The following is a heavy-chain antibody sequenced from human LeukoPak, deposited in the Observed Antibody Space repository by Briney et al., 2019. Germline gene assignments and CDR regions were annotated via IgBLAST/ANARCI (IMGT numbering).Heavy chain of an antibody. D-gene: IGHD1-26*01. Sequence: GASVKVSCKASGYTFTSYGISWVRQAPGQGLEWMGWISAYNGNTNYAQKLQGRVTLTTDTSTSTAYMELRSLTSDDTAVYYCARGRGGIVETTNDFEYWGQGTLVTVSS. J-gene: IGHJ4*02. V-gene: IGHV1-18*01. CDR3: ARGRGGIVETTNDFEY. CDR1: GYTFTSYG. CDR2: ISAYNGNT.